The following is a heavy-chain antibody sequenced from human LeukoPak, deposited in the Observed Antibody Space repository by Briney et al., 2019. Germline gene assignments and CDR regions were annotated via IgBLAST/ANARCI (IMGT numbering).Heavy chain of an antibody. V-gene: IGHV3-7*01. CDR2: IKQDGSEK. J-gene: IGHJ5*02. CDR1: GFTFSNYW. CDR3: ARYSSSYGWFDP. D-gene: IGHD3-22*01. Sequence: GGSLRLSCAASGFTFSNYWMTWVRQAPGKGLECVANIKQDGSEKYYVDSVKGRFTISRDNAKNSLSLQMNSLRAADTAVYYCARYSSSYGWFDPWGQGTQVTVSS.